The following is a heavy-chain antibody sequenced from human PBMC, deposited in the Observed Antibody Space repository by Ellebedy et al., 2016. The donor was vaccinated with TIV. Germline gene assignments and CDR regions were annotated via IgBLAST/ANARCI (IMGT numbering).Heavy chain of an antibody. D-gene: IGHD2-8*01. CDR3: AIATLNGASYFED. CDR1: GFTFSNYL. CDR2: INGDESRT. Sequence: GESLKISCAASGFTFSNYLMHWVRQAPGNGLVWVSRINGDESRTNYADSVKGRFTLSRDDPKNTLYLQMNSLRVEDTAVYYCAIATLNGASYFEDWGQGTLVTVSS. J-gene: IGHJ4*02. V-gene: IGHV3-74*01.